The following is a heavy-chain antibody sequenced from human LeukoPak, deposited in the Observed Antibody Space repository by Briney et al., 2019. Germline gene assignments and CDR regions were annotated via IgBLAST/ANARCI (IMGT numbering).Heavy chain of an antibody. V-gene: IGHV1-69*05. Sequence: SVKVSCKASGGTFSSYAISWVRQAPGQGLEWMGGIIPIFGTANYAQKLQGRVTMTTDTSTSTAYMELRSLRSDDTAVYYCARDGYYGSGSSNYWGQGTLVTVSS. CDR3: ARDGYYGSGSSNY. CDR1: GGTFSSYA. CDR2: IIPIFGTA. J-gene: IGHJ4*02. D-gene: IGHD3-10*01.